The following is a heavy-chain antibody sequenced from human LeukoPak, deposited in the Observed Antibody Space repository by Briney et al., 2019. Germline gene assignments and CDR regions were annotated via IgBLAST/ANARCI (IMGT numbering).Heavy chain of an antibody. CDR2: IYYSGNT. Sequence: SETLSLTCTVSGVSISSSNSYWGWIRQPPGKGLEWIGSIYYSGNTYYNASLKSQVSISMDTSKNQFSLKLTSVTAADTAVYYCARDEQENPWGQWLVEGFDYWGQGTLVTVSS. J-gene: IGHJ4*02. CDR1: GVSISSSNSY. CDR3: ARDEQENPWGQWLVEGFDY. V-gene: IGHV4-39*02. D-gene: IGHD6-19*01.